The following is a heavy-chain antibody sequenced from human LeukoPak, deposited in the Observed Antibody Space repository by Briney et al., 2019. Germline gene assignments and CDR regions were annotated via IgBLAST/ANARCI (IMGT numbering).Heavy chain of an antibody. D-gene: IGHD6-25*01. V-gene: IGHV6-1*01. Sequence: SQTPSLTCAISGDSASTNSAAWNWIRHSPSRGLEWLGRTYYRSKWYNDYAVSVKSRITITPDTSKNQFSLQLNAVTPEDTAVYYCASQGYSSDDAFDIWGQGTMVTVSS. CDR1: GDSASTNSAA. CDR3: ASQGYSSDDAFDI. J-gene: IGHJ3*02. CDR2: TYYRSKWYN.